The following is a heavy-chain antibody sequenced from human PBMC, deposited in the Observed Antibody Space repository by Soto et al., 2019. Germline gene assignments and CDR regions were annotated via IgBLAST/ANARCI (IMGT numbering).Heavy chain of an antibody. D-gene: IGHD3-16*01. Sequence: QLSESGGGWVQPGGSLRLSCAASGLTFGSHAMSWVRQAPGKGLEWVSAISSGGGETKYADSVKGRFTISRDNSKNTLYLQMNSLGADDTAVYYCAKGLYYGDYVPYNWGQGTLVTVSS. CDR2: ISSGGGET. CDR1: GLTFGSHA. V-gene: IGHV3-23*01. J-gene: IGHJ4*02. CDR3: AKGLYYGDYVPYN.